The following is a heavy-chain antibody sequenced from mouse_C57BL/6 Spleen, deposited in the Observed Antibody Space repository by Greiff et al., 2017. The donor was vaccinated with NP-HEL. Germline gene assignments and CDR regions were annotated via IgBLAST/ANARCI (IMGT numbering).Heavy chain of an antibody. CDR2: IDPETGGT. CDR3: TRVNGLLAWFAY. D-gene: IGHD2-3*01. Sequence: VQLQQSGAELVRPGASVTLSCKASGYTFTDYEMHWVKQTPVHGLEWIGAIDPETGGTAYNQKFKGKAILTADKSSSTAYMELRSLTSEDSAVYYCTRVNGLLAWFAYWGQGTLVTVSA. V-gene: IGHV1-15*01. J-gene: IGHJ3*01. CDR1: GYTFTDYE.